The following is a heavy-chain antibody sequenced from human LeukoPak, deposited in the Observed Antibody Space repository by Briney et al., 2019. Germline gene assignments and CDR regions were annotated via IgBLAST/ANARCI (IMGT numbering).Heavy chain of an antibody. J-gene: IGHJ2*01. D-gene: IGHD5-24*01. CDR1: GGSISSYY. CDR3: AGDGYKTNWYFDL. V-gene: IGHV4-4*07. Sequence: PSETLSLTCTVSGGSISSYYWSWIRQPAGKGLECIGPIYTTGNTNYNPSLKSRVTISVDTSKDQFSLKLSSVTAADTAVYYCAGDGYKTNWYFDLWGRGTLVTVSS. CDR2: IYTTGNT.